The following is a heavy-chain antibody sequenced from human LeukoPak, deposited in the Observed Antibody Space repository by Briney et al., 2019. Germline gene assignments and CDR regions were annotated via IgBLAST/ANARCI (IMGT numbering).Heavy chain of an antibody. CDR2: INSDGSST. D-gene: IGHD5-12*01. CDR3: ARQGGVATISGFYYYYYMDV. V-gene: IGHV3-74*01. Sequence: GGSLRLSSAASGFTFSSYWMHWVRPAPGEGLVWVSRINSDGSSTSYADSVKGRVSISRDNAKNTLYLQMNSLGAEDTAVYYCARQGGVATISGFYYYYYMDVWGKGTTVTVSS. J-gene: IGHJ6*03. CDR1: GFTFSSYW.